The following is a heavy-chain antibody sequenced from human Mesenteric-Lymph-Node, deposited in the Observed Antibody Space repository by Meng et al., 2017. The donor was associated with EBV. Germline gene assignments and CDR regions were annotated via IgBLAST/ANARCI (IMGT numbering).Heavy chain of an antibody. CDR2: INHSGST. Sequence: QGPLQQGGAGPLTPSETRSLTGAFYGWSFNGYYWSWNRQPPGKGLEWIGEINHSGSTNYNPSLKSRVTISVDTSKNQFSLKLSSVTAADTAVYYCARGEKGPIDYWGQGTLVTVSS. V-gene: IGHV4-34*01. CDR3: ARGEKGPIDY. J-gene: IGHJ4*02. CDR1: GWSFNGYY.